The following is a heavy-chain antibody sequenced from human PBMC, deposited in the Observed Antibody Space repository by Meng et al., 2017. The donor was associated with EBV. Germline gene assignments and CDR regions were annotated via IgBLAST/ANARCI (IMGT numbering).Heavy chain of an antibody. CDR1: GGSVNGYF. D-gene: IGHD3-9*01. V-gene: IGHV4-34*01. CDR2: LHHCGST. J-gene: IGHJ4*02. CDR3: ARVSPKRYFDYLAPPDY. Sequence: QVQLQQWGAGLLKPSVTRSPTGAVYGGSVNGYFWSWIRQPPGKGLEWIGELHHCGSTNYNPSLKSRLRISVDTSKNQFSLNLTSVTAADTAVYYCARVSPKRYFDYLAPPDYWGQGTLVTVSS.